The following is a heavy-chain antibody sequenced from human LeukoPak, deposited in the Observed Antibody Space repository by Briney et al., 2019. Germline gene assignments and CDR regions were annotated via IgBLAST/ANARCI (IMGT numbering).Heavy chain of an antibody. CDR3: ADYDFWSGYTNWFDH. D-gene: IGHD3-3*01. V-gene: IGHV3-30*02. J-gene: IGHJ5*02. Sequence: PGGSLRLSCAVSGFTFSSYGMHWVRQAPGKGLEWVAFIRYDGSNKYYADSVKGRFTISRDNSKNTLYLQMNSLRAEDTAVYYCADYDFWSGYTNWFDHWGQGTLVTVSS. CDR2: IRYDGSNK. CDR1: GFTFSSYG.